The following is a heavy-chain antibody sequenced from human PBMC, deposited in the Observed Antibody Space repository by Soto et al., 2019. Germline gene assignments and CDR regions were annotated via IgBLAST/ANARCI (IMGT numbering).Heavy chain of an antibody. CDR3: ARVGSDSSSWENYYFDY. V-gene: IGHV4-59*01. CDR1: GGSISSYY. CDR2: IYYSGST. J-gene: IGHJ4*02. D-gene: IGHD6-13*01. Sequence: SETLSLTCTVSGGSISSYYWSWIRQPPGKGLEWIGYIYYSGSTNYNPSLKSRVTISVDTSKNQFSLKLSSVTAADTAVYYCARVGSDSSSWENYYFDYWGQGTLVTVSS.